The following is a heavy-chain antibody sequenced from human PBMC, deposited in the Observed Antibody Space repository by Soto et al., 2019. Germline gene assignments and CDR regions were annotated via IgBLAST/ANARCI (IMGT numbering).Heavy chain of an antibody. Sequence: SETLSLTCNVSGGSISDSYGTWIRQPPGKGLEWVAYIGYTGSSNHNPSLNGRVTISLDTSKNQFSLKLSSVTAADTAVYFCARRSGEDWYFDLWGRGTLVTVSS. CDR3: ARRSGEDWYFDL. V-gene: IGHV4-59*01. J-gene: IGHJ2*01. CDR1: GGSISDSY. D-gene: IGHD6-25*01. CDR2: IGYTGSS.